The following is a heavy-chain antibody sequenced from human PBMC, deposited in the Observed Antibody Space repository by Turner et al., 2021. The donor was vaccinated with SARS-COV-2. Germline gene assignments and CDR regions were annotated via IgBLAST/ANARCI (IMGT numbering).Heavy chain of an antibody. CDR3: ARVVAVAATPANIDY. CDR2: ISSSGSTV. J-gene: IGHJ4*02. V-gene: IGHV3-48*03. Sequence: EVQLVESGGGLVQPGGSLRLPCAASGFRFSSYEMTWVRQAPGKGLVWVSYISSSGSTVAHADSVKGRFTIARDNARNSLFLQMNSLRAEDTAVYYCARVVAVAATPANIDYWGQGTLVTVSS. CDR1: GFRFSSYE. D-gene: IGHD6-19*01.